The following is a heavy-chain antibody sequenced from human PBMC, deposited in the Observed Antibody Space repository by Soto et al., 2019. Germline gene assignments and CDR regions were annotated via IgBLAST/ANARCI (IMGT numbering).Heavy chain of an antibody. Sequence: VQLVQSGNEVQRPGASVKVSCKTSGYTFSSYGIIWVRQAPGQGLEWMGWISGYNGNADYAQKFQGRVHMTTDTCTSTVFMELRNLRSDDTALYYCAREGWLGELLYWGQGSLVTVS. CDR2: ISGYNGNA. J-gene: IGHJ4*02. V-gene: IGHV1-18*01. CDR1: GYTFSSYG. CDR3: AREGWLGELLY. D-gene: IGHD3-16*01.